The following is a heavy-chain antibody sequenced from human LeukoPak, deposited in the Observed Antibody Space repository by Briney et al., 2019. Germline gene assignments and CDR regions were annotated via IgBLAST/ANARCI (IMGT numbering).Heavy chain of an antibody. CDR3: ARASGSSGWYRLGGGFDY. J-gene: IGHJ4*02. D-gene: IGHD6-19*01. Sequence: SETLSLTCTVSGGSISSYYWSRIRQPPGKGLEWIGYIYYSGSTNYNPSLKSRVTISVDTSKNQFSLKLSSVTAADTAVYYCARASGSSGWYRLGGGFDYWGQGTLVTVSS. CDR2: IYYSGST. CDR1: GGSISSYY. V-gene: IGHV4-59*01.